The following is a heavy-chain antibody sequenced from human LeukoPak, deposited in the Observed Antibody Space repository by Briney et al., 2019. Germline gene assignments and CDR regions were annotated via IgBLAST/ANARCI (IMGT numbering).Heavy chain of an antibody. Sequence: PGGSLRLSCAASGFIFSSYAMSWVRQAPGKGLEWVSAISGSGGSTYYADSVKGRFTISRDNSKNTLFLQMNSLRAEDTAVYYCAKDLRSTTYSCGAFDIWGQGTVVTVSS. V-gene: IGHV3-23*01. CDR3: AKDLRSTTYSCGAFDI. CDR1: GFIFSSYA. J-gene: IGHJ3*02. D-gene: IGHD2/OR15-2a*01. CDR2: ISGSGGST.